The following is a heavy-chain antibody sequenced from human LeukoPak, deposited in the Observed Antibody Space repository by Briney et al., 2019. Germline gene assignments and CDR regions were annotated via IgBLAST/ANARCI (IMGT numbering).Heavy chain of an antibody. V-gene: IGHV6-1*01. CDR3: ASSTDTAMVTGWDFDY. D-gene: IGHD5-18*01. Sequence: SQTLSLTCAISGDSVSSNSAAWNWIRQSPSRGLEWLGRTYYRSKWYNDYAVSVKSRITINPDTSKNQFSLQLNSVTPEDTAVYYCASSTDTAMVTGWDFDYWGQGTLVTVSS. CDR2: TYYRSKWYN. J-gene: IGHJ4*02. CDR1: GDSVSSNSAA.